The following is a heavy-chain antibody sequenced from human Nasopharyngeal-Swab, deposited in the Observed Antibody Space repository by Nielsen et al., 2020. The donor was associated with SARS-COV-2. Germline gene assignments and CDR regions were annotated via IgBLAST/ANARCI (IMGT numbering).Heavy chain of an antibody. CDR1: GGTFSSYA. D-gene: IGHD2-15*01. CDR2: IIPIFGTA. J-gene: IGHJ6*03. V-gene: IGHV1-69*13. CDR3: ARDRGYCSGGSCYSDPYYYYMDV. Sequence: SVKVSCKASGGTFSSYAISWVRQAPGQGLEWMGGIIPIFGTANYAQKFQGRVTITADESTSTAYMELSSLRSEDTAVYYCARDRGYCSGGSCYSDPYYYYMDVWGKGTTVTVSS.